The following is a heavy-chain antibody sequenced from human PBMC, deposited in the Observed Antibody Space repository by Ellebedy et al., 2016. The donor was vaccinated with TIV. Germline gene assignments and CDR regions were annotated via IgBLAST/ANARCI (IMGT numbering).Heavy chain of an antibody. Sequence: MPSETLSLTCTVSGGSVSSDYWSWIRQPPGKGLEWIGYIHSSWNTNYNPSLKSRVTISIDTSKNQFSLKLISVTAADTAVYYCARRYYDSSGYYTAYYFDYWGQGALVTVSS. V-gene: IGHV4-59*08. CDR2: IHSSWNT. CDR3: ARRYYDSSGYYTAYYFDY. CDR1: GGSVSSDY. J-gene: IGHJ4*02. D-gene: IGHD3-22*01.